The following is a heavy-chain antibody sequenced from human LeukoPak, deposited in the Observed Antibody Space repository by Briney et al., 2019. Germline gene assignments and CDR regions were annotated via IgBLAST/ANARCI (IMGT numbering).Heavy chain of an antibody. CDR3: ARGGRGYYGSGSYYIF. CDR2: INHSGST. CDR1: GYSISSGYY. J-gene: IGHJ4*02. V-gene: IGHV4-34*01. Sequence: SETLSLTCAVSGYSISSGYYWSWIRQPPGKGLEWIGEINHSGSTNYNPSLKSRVTISVDTSKNQFSLKLSSVTAADTAVYYCARGGRGYYGSGSYYIFWGQGTLVTVSS. D-gene: IGHD3-10*01.